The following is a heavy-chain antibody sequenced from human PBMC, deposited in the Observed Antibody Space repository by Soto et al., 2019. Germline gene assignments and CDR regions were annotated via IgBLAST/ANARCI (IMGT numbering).Heavy chain of an antibody. CDR2: IFYSGST. D-gene: IGHD1-26*01. CDR1: GGSISSGGSY. J-gene: IGHJ4*02. CDR3: ARSSGTYYTDY. V-gene: IGHV4-31*03. Sequence: QVQLQESGPGLVKPSQTLSLTCTVSGGSISSGGSYWSWIRQHPGKGLEWIGYIFYSGSTYYSPSLKSRVTISVDTSKNPFSLKLSSVTAADTAVYYCARSSGTYYTDYWGQGTLVTVSS.